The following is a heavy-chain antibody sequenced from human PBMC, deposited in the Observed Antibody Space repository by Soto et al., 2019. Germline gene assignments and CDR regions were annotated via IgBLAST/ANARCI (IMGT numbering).Heavy chain of an antibody. CDR2: ISYDGSNK. V-gene: IGHV3-30*03. CDR1: GCTFSSYG. Sequence: QVELVESGGGVVQPGRSLRLSCAASGCTFSSYGMHWVRQAPGKGLEWVAVISYDGSNKYYADSVKGRFTISRDNSKNTLYLQMNSLRAEDTAVYYCADAGTMDVWGQGTTVTVSS. CDR3: ADAGTMDV. J-gene: IGHJ6*02.